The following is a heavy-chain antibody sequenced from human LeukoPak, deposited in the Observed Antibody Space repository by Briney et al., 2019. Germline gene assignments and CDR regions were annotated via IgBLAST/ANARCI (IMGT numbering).Heavy chain of an antibody. CDR1: GFSFSSYG. D-gene: IGHD5/OR15-5a*01. V-gene: IGHV3-23*01. CDR2: ISGSGGST. CDR3: AKTLSGRVSENWFDP. J-gene: IGHJ5*02. Sequence: GGTLRLSCAASGFSFSSYGMSWVRQAPGKGLEWVSGISGSGGSTYYADPVKGRFTISRDNSKNTLYLQMNSLRGEDTALYYCAKTLSGRVSENWFDPWGQGTLVTVSS.